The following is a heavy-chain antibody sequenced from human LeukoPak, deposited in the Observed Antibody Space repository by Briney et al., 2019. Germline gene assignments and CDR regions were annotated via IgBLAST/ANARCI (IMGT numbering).Heavy chain of an antibody. CDR3: AKLKGYSNGASGY. J-gene: IGHJ4*02. CDR1: GYTFTSYD. Sequence: GASVKVSCKASGYTFTSYDINWVRQATGQGLEWMGWMNPNSGNTGYAQKFQGRVTMTRNTSISTAYMELSSLRSEDTAVYYCAKLKGYSNGASGYWGQGTLVTVSS. V-gene: IGHV1-8*01. CDR2: MNPNSGNT. D-gene: IGHD4-11*01.